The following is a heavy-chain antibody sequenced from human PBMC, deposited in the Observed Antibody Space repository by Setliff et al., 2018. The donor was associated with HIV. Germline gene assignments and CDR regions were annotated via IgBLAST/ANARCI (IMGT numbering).Heavy chain of an antibody. CDR2: IWSDGSDT. Sequence: LGESLKISCVASGFTFSSHSMHWVRQAPGKGLEWLVVIWSDGSDTYYRDSVRGRFTISRDNSKNTLYLHMNTLRDEDTAVYYCARDQGSRWFGPLDSWGQGTLVTVSS. D-gene: IGHD3-10*01. J-gene: IGHJ4*02. V-gene: IGHV3-33*01. CDR1: GFTFSSHS. CDR3: ARDQGSRWFGPLDS.